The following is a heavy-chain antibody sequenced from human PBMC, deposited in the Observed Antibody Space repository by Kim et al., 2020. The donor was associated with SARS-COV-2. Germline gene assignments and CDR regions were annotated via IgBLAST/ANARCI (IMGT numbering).Heavy chain of an antibody. V-gene: IGHV6-1*01. Sequence: SQTLSLTCAISGDSVSSNSAAWNWIRQSPSRGLEWLGRTYYRSKWYNDYAVSVKSRITINPDTSKNQFSLQLNSVTPEDTAVYYCARDEGPYSSSRGWFDPWGQGTLVTASS. CDR1: GDSVSSNSAA. D-gene: IGHD6-13*01. J-gene: IGHJ5*02. CDR2: TYYRSKWYN. CDR3: ARDEGPYSSSRGWFDP.